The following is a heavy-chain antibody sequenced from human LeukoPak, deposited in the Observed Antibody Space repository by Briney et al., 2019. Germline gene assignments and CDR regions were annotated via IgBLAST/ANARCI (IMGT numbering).Heavy chain of an antibody. Sequence: KPSETLSLTCTVSGGSISSYYWSWIRQPPGKGLEWIGYTYYSGSTNYNPSLKSRVTISVDTSKNQFSLKLSSVTAADTAVYYCARLPTRLMAFDIWGQGTMVTVSS. CDR2: TYYSGST. V-gene: IGHV4-59*01. J-gene: IGHJ3*02. D-gene: IGHD6-25*01. CDR3: ARLPTRLMAFDI. CDR1: GGSISSYY.